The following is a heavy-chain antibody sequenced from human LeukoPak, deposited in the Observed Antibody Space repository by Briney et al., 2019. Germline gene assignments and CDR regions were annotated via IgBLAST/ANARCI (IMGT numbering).Heavy chain of an antibody. CDR3: AHSQTPYYYDSSGAFDI. CDR2: TYWDDDK. CDR1: GGSISNRSHF. Sequence: TLSLTCTVSGGSISNRSHFWGWIRQPPGKALEWLALTYWDDDKRYSPSLKSRLTITKDTSKNQVVLTMTNMDPVDTATYYCAHSQTPYYYDSSGAFDIWGQGTMVTVSS. J-gene: IGHJ3*02. V-gene: IGHV2-5*02. D-gene: IGHD3-22*01.